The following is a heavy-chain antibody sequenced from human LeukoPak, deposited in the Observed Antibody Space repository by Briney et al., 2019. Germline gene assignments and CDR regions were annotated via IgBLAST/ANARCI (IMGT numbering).Heavy chain of an antibody. CDR2: IRNKGDGETA. V-gene: IGHV3-15*01. Sequence: GGSLRLSCAASGFTCGHAWMSWLRQSPGRGLEGVVRIRNKGDGETADYAAPVKGRFTISRDVSKNTQYLQMNGLKIEDTAVYYCTTGMQLWLWGQGTLVTVSS. D-gene: IGHD5-18*01. J-gene: IGHJ4*02. CDR3: TTGMQLWL. CDR1: GFTCGHAW.